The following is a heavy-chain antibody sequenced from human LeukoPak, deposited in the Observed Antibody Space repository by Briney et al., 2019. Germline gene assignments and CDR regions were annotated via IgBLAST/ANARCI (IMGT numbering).Heavy chain of an antibody. V-gene: IGHV1-2*02. J-gene: IGHJ4*02. Sequence: ASVKVSCKASGYTFTGYYMHWVRQAPGQGLEWMGWINPNSGGTNYAQEFQGRVTMTRDTSISTAYMELSRLRSDDTAVYYCACSRIAAAGRGLSYYFDYWGQGTLVTVSS. CDR2: INPNSGGT. CDR1: GYTFTGYY. D-gene: IGHD6-13*01. CDR3: ACSRIAAAGRGLSYYFDY.